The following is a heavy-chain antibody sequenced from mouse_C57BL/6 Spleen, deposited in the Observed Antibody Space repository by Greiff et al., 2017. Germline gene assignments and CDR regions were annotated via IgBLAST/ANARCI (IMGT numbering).Heavy chain of an antibody. CDR1: GFTFSSYT. J-gene: IGHJ4*01. D-gene: IGHD1-1*01. V-gene: IGHV5-9*01. CDR3: ARQGTTVLYYAMDY. CDR2: ISGGGGNT. Sequence: EVKRVESGGGLVKPGGSLKLSCAASGFTFSSYTMSWVRQTPEKRLEWVATISGGGGNTYYPDSVKGRFTISRDNAKNTLYLQMSSLRSEDTALYYCARQGTTVLYYAMDYWGQGTSVTVSS.